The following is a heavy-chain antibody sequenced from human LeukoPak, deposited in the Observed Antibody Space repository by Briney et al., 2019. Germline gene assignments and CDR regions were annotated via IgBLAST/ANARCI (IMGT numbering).Heavy chain of an antibody. J-gene: IGHJ1*01. CDR1: GNTFTNYY. D-gene: IGHD5-24*01. CDR2: INPSGGST. CDR3: ARVGEMATISFQH. V-gene: IGHV1-46*01. Sequence: ASVKVSCKASGNTFTNYYMHWVRQAPGQGLEWMGIINPSGGSTSYAQKFQGRVTMTRDTSTSTVYMELSSLRSEDTAVYYCARVGEMATISFQHWGQGTLVTVSS.